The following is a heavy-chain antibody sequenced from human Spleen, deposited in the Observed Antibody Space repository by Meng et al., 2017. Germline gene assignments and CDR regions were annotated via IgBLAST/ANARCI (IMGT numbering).Heavy chain of an antibody. CDR2: IIPIFDAA. J-gene: IGHJ3*02. Sequence: SVKVSCKASGGTFSSYAISWLRQAPGQGLDWMGGIIPIFDAAHYAQKFQGRVTITADKSTSTAYMELSSLRSEDTAVYYCARDRDYYDSSGLGVFEIWGQGTRVTVSS. D-gene: IGHD3-22*01. CDR3: ARDRDYYDSSGLGVFEI. CDR1: GGTFSSYA. V-gene: IGHV1-69*06.